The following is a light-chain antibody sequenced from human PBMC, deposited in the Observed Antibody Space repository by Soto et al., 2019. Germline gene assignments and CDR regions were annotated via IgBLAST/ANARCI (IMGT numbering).Light chain of an antibody. Sequence: QPVLTQPPSVSGAPGQRVIISCTGSSSNIGAGYDVHWYQQLPETAPKLLIYDNTNRPSGVPDRFSGSKSGTSASLAITGLQAEDGADYYCQSFDSSLSVVFGGGTKLTVL. V-gene: IGLV1-40*01. CDR1: SSNIGAGYD. CDR3: QSFDSSLSVV. CDR2: DNT. J-gene: IGLJ2*01.